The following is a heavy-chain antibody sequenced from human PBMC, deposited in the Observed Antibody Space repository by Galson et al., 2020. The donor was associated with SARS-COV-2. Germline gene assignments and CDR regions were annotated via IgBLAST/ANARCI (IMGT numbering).Heavy chain of an antibody. J-gene: IGHJ3*02. CDR3: AGRVAGAGSLHI. CDR1: GDSVSSNSAA. V-gene: IGHV6-1*01. CDR2: TYYRSQWST. D-gene: IGHD6-13*01. Sequence: SQTLSLTCAISGDSVSSNSAAWTWTRQSPSRGLEWLGRTYYRSQWSTDYAVSVKSRITINPDTSKNQFSLQLNSVTPEDTAIYYCAGRVAGAGSLHIWGQGTMVIVSS.